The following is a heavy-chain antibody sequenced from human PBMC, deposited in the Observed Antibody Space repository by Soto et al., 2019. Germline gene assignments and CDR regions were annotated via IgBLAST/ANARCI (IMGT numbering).Heavy chain of an antibody. CDR3: ARQNPNPAMTPFDY. CDR1: GGSISSSSYY. CDR2: IYYSGST. V-gene: IGHV4-39*01. J-gene: IGHJ4*02. Sequence: SETLSLTCTVSGGSISSSSYYWGWIRQPPGKGLEWIGSIYYSGSTYYNPSLKSRVTISVDTSKNQFSLKLSSVTAADTAVYYCARQNPNPAMTPFDYWGQGTLVTVSS. D-gene: IGHD5-18*01.